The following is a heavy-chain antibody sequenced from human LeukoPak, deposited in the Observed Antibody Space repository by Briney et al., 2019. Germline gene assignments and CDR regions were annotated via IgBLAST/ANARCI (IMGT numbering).Heavy chain of an antibody. CDR3: ARLAYYGSGSDAFDI. Sequence: PSETLSLTCTVSGGSISSYYWSWIRQPPGKGLEWIGYIYYSGSTNYNPSLKSRVTISVDTSKNQFSLKLSSVTAADTAVYYCARLAYYGSGSDAFDIWGQGTMVTVSS. J-gene: IGHJ3*02. CDR1: GGSISSYY. CDR2: IYYSGST. D-gene: IGHD3-10*01. V-gene: IGHV4-59*08.